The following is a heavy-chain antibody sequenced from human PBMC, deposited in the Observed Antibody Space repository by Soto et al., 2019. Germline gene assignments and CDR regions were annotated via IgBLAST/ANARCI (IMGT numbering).Heavy chain of an antibody. D-gene: IGHD3-22*01. V-gene: IGHV3-53*01. CDR3: AGEDVHYDSSGYPFDY. Sequence: VGSLRLSCAASGFTVSSNYMSWVRQAPGKGLEWVSVIYSGGSTYYADSVKGRFTISRDNSKNTLYLQMNSLRAEDTAVYYCAGEDVHYDSSGYPFDYWGQGTLVTVSS. CDR2: IYSGGST. J-gene: IGHJ4*02. CDR1: GFTVSSNY.